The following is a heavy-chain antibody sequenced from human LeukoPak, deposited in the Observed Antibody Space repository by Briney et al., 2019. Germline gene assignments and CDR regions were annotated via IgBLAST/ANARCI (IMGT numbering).Heavy chain of an antibody. CDR2: MYYSGST. D-gene: IGHD3-22*01. V-gene: IGHV4-30-4*01. J-gene: IGHJ5*02. Sequence: SQTLSRTCAVSGGSLSSGDYYWSWIRQPPGKGLEWIAYMYYSGSTYYNPSLKSRVTMSADTSKNQLSLKLSSVTAADTAVYYCARPYYYDSRIDPWGQGILVTVSS. CDR1: GGSLSSGDYY. CDR3: ARPYYYDSRIDP.